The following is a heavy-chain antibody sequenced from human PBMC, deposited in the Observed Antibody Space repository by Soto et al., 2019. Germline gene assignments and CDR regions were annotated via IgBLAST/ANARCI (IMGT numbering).Heavy chain of an antibody. Sequence: GGPLSLSCAASGFTFSSYAMSWLRQAPGKGLQWFPAISGSGGSTYYADSVSGRFTISRDNSKNSLYLQMNSLRAEDTAVYYCARYDNIGQSPPAWGQGTLVTVSS. J-gene: IGHJ5*02. D-gene: IGHD3-22*01. V-gene: IGHV3-23*01. CDR2: ISGSGGST. CDR3: ARYDNIGQSPPA. CDR1: GFTFSSYA.